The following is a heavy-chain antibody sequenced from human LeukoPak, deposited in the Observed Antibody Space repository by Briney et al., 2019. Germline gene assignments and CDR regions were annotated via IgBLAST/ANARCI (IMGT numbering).Heavy chain of an antibody. CDR2: IIPIFGTA. V-gene: IGHV1-69*13. Sequence: ASVTVSCKASGGTFSSYAISWVRQAPGQGLEWMGGIIPIFGTANYAQKFQGRVTITADESTSTAYMELSSLRSEDTAVYYCARGPERLYGGNSETREFDYWGQGTLVTVSS. CDR3: ARGPERLYGGNSETREFDY. J-gene: IGHJ4*02. D-gene: IGHD4-23*01. CDR1: GGTFSSYA.